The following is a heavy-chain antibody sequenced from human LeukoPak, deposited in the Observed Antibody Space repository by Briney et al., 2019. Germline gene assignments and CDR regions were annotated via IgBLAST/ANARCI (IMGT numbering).Heavy chain of an antibody. V-gene: IGHV4-34*08. D-gene: IGHD3-10*01. Sequence: AGGSLRLSCAASGFTFSSYAMSWVRQAPGKGLEWIGEINHSGSTNYNPSLKSRVTISVDTSKSQFSLKLSSVTAADTAVYYCAKHYMGSYDNRGLDYWGQGTLVTVSS. CDR1: GFTFSSYA. CDR3: AKHYMGSYDNRGLDY. J-gene: IGHJ4*02. CDR2: INHSGST.